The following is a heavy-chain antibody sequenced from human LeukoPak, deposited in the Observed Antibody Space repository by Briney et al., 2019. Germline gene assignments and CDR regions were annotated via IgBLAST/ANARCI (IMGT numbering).Heavy chain of an antibody. Sequence: QTGGSLRLSCAASGFTFSSYEMNWVRQAPGEGLEWASYVTRSGSDTHYADSVKGRFTISRDNAKNALYLQMNSLRAEYTAVYYRGRSAPPFGYSSYYGMDVWGPGTTVTVSS. J-gene: IGHJ6*02. D-gene: IGHD3-22*01. V-gene: IGHV3-48*03. CDR2: VTRSGSDT. CDR1: GFTFSSYE. CDR3: GRSAPPFGYSSYYGMDV.